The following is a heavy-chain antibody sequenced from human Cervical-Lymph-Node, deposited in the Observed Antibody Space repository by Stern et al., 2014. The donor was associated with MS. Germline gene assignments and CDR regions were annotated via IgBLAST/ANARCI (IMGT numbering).Heavy chain of an antibody. V-gene: IGHV3-30-3*01. CDR1: GFTFTSYA. D-gene: IGHD5/OR15-5a*01. Sequence: VQLVESVGGVVQPGRSLRVSCATAGFTFTSYAMNWVRQAPGKGLEWVAVISYDGNTKFYADSVKGRFTISRDNSKNTLYLQMSSLRAEDTAVYYCVRERSSRGFDYWGQGSLVTVSS. CDR3: VRERSSRGFDY. CDR2: ISYDGNTK. J-gene: IGHJ4*02.